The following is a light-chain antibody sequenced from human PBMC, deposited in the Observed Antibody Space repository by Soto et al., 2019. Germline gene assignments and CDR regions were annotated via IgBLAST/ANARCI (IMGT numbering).Light chain of an antibody. CDR1: QSVGNN. CDR2: GAS. V-gene: IGKV3-15*01. J-gene: IGKJ5*01. CDR3: QQSDNWPPIT. Sequence: EIVMTQSPATLSVSPGERATLSCRASQSVGNNLAWYQQKSGQAPRLLIYGASTRATGIPARFSGSGSGTEFTLTISSLQSEDFAVYYCQQSDNWPPITFGQGTRLEIE.